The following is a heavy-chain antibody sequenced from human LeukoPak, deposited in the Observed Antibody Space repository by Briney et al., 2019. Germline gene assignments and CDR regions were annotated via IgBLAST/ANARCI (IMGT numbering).Heavy chain of an antibody. CDR1: GYSISSGYY. Sequence: SETLSLTCTVSGYSISSGYYWGWIRQPPGKGLEWIGSIYHSGSTYYNPSLKSRVTISVDTSKNQFSLKLSSVTAADTAVYYCARGVGDYGNYYYYMDVWGKGTTVTVSS. CDR2: IYHSGST. J-gene: IGHJ6*03. V-gene: IGHV4-38-2*02. CDR3: ARGVGDYGNYYYYMDV. D-gene: IGHD4-17*01.